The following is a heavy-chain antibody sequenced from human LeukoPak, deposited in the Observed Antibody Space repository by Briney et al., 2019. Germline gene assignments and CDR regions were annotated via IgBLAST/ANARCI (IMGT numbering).Heavy chain of an antibody. CDR1: GGSFSCYY. V-gene: IGHV4-34*01. J-gene: IGHJ4*02. CDR2: INHSGST. Sequence: PSETLSLTCSVYGGSFSCYYCSWSRQPPGKGLEWIGEINHSGSTNYNPSLKSRVTISVDTSKNQFSLKLSSVTAADTAVYYCARLSDYVWGSYRYSFDYWGQGTLVTVSS. D-gene: IGHD3-16*02. CDR3: ARLSDYVWGSYRYSFDY.